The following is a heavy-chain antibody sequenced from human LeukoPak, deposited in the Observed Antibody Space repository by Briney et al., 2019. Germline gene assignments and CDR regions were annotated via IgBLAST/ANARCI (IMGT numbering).Heavy chain of an antibody. V-gene: IGHV4-38-2*02. CDR3: ARGRAYQLLRDGQDV. CDR2: IYHSGST. D-gene: IGHD2-2*01. Sequence: PSETLSLTCTVSGYSISSGYYWGWIRQPPGKGLEWIGSIYHSGSTYYNPSLKSRVTISVDTSKNQFSLKLSSVTAADTAVYYCARGRAYQLLRDGQDVWGKGTTVTVSS. J-gene: IGHJ6*04. CDR1: GYSISSGYY.